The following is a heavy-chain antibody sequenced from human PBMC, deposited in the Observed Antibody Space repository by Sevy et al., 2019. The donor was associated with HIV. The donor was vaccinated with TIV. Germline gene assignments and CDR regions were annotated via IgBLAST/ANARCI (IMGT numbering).Heavy chain of an antibody. J-gene: IGHJ3*02. D-gene: IGHD3-22*01. CDR2: ISYDGSNK. CDR3: ARGTMIVVTPTGAFDI. CDR1: GFTFSSYA. V-gene: IGHV3-30-3*01. Sequence: GGSLRLSCAASGFTFSSYAMHWVRQAPGKGLEWVAVISYDGSNKYYADSVKGRFTISRDNSKNTLYLQMNSLRAEDTAVYYCARGTMIVVTPTGAFDIWGQWTMVTVSS.